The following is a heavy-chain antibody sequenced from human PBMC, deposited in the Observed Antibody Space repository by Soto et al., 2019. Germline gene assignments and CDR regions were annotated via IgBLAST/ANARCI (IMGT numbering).Heavy chain of an antibody. CDR3: ARGRVVVTAAVMFNCLDH. CDR1: GGSVSDKTYY. V-gene: IGHV4-61*01. Sequence: SETLSLTCSVSGGSVSDKTYYWSWIRQSPGKGLEWIGYIYYSGTTNYNPSLKSRVTISVDTSKNQFSLRLDSVTAADTALYYCARGRVVVTAAVMFNCLDHWGQGALVTVSS. CDR2: IYYSGTT. D-gene: IGHD2-2*01. J-gene: IGHJ5*02.